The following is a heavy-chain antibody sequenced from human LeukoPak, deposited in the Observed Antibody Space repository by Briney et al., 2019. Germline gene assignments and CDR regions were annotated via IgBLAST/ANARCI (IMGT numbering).Heavy chain of an antibody. CDR1: GFTFSSYE. CDR2: ISSSGSTI. J-gene: IGHJ4*02. CDR3: GRRGRGYSGYAMGY. V-gene: IGHV3-48*03. Sequence: GGSLRLSCAASGFTFSSYEMNWVRQAPGKGLEWVSYISSSGSTIYYADSVKGRFTISRDNAKNSLYLQMNSLRAEDTAVYYWGRRGRGYSGYAMGYWGQGTLVTVSS. D-gene: IGHD5-12*01.